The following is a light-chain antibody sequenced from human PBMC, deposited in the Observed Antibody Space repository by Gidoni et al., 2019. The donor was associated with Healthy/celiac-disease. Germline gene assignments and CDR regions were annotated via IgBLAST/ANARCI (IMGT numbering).Light chain of an antibody. J-gene: IGKJ5*01. CDR1: QSVNSN. Sequence: EIVMTQSPATLSVSPGERATLSCRAIQSVNSNLAWYQQTPGQAPRLLIYGASTRATGIPARFSGSGSGXXFTLTISSLQSEDFAVYYCQQYNNWPPGXXTFGQGTRLEIK. CDR2: GAS. V-gene: IGKV3-15*01. CDR3: QQYNNWPPGXXT.